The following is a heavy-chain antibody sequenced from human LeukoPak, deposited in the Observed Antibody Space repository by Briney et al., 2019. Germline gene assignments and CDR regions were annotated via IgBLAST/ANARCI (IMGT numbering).Heavy chain of an antibody. CDR2: INPNSGGT. CDR3: ARVPGITMVRGVRWYFDL. CDR1: GYTFTSYY. V-gene: IGHV1-2*02. Sequence: ASVKVSCKASGYTFTSYYMHWVRQAPGQGLEWMGWINPNSGGTNYAQKFQGRVTMTRDTSISTAYMELSRLRSDDTAVYYCARVPGITMVRGVRWYFDLWGRGTLVTVSS. J-gene: IGHJ2*01. D-gene: IGHD3-10*01.